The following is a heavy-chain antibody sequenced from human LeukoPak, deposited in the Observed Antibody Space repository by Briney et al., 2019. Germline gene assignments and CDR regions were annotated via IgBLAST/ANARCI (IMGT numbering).Heavy chain of an antibody. Sequence: PGGSLRLSCAASGFTFSSYSMNWVRQAPGKGLEWVSSISSSSSYIYYADSVKRRFTISRDNAKNSLYLQLHSLRAEDTAVYYCAREWFGELLDGYWGQGTLVTVSS. CDR2: ISSSSSYI. D-gene: IGHD3-10*01. J-gene: IGHJ4*02. V-gene: IGHV3-21*01. CDR1: GFTFSSYS. CDR3: AREWFGELLDGY.